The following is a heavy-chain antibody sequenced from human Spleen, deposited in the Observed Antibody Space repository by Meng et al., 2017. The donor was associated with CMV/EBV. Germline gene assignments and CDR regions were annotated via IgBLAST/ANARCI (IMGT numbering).Heavy chain of an antibody. V-gene: IGHV4-34*01. J-gene: IGHJ4*02. CDR2: VNHSGTT. D-gene: IGHD3-3*01. CDR3: ARGTTAHIRLLEWFQYGYFDS. Sequence: SETLSLTCGVYNSSFTDHTWNWIRQPPGKGLEWIGEVNHSGTTRYNPSLRSRISISVDTAERQFSLQVTSMTAADTALYYCARGTTAHIRLLEWFQYGYFDSWGQGILVTVSS. CDR1: NSSFTDHT.